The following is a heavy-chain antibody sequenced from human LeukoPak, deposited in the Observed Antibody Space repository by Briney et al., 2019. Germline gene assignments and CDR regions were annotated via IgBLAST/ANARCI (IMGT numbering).Heavy chain of an antibody. J-gene: IGHJ4*02. V-gene: IGHV3-11*01. D-gene: IGHD6-19*01. Sequence: PGGSLRLSCAASGFTFSDYYMSWIRQAPGKGLEWVSYISSSGSTIYYADSVKGRFTISRDNAKNSLYLQMNSLSAEDTAIYYCARMYSSGWYYFDYWGQGTLVTVSS. CDR3: ARMYSSGWYYFDY. CDR2: ISSSGSTI. CDR1: GFTFSDYY.